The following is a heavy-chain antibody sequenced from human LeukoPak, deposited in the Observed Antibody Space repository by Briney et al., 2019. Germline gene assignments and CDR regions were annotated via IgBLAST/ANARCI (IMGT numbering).Heavy chain of an antibody. D-gene: IGHD2-15*01. CDR2: IRSNAAGGTT. V-gene: IGHV3-15*01. Sequence: GGSLRLSCVASGFPFSSYWVTWVRQAPGKGLQWVARIRSNAAGGTTDLAAPVKGRIIISRDDSKNMAYLQFNSLTTEDTAVYYCAQGSGQFLEDWGQGTLVTVSS. CDR1: GFPFSSYW. CDR3: AQGSGQFLED. J-gene: IGHJ4*02.